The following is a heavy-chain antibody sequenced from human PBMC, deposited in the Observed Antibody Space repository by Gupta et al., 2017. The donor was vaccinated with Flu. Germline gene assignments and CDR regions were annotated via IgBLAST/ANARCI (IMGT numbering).Heavy chain of an antibody. J-gene: IGHJ4*02. CDR3: ARVRYSSSWSAHVVLAY. Sequence: QVQLQESGPGLVKPSETLSLTCAVSGYSISSGYYWGWIRQPPGKGLEGIGSIYNSGSTYYNTYRKRRVTISVDTSKNHGSLKWSSVTAAETAVDYCARVRYSSSWSAHVVLAYGGQGTMVTVSS. V-gene: IGHV4-38-2*01. D-gene: IGHD6-13*01. CDR1: GYSISSGYY. CDR2: IYNSGST.